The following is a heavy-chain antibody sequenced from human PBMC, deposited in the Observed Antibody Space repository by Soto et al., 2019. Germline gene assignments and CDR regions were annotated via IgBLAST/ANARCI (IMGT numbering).Heavy chain of an antibody. CDR1: GGSISSYY. J-gene: IGHJ5*02. D-gene: IGHD5-12*01. Sequence: SETLSLTCTVSGGSISSYYWSWIRQPPGKGLEWIGYIYYSGSTNYNPSLKSRVTISVDTSKNQFSLKLSSVTAADTAVYYCARGPAYSGYDPWGQGTLVTVSS. CDR2: IYYSGST. CDR3: ARGPAYSGYDP. V-gene: IGHV4-59*01.